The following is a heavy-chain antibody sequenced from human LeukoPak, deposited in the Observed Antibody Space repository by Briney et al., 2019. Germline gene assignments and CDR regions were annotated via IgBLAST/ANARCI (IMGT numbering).Heavy chain of an antibody. CDR1: GGSISSSSHY. Sequence: PSETLSLTCTVSGGSISSSSHYWGWIRQPPGKGLEWIGSIYYSGSTYYNPSLKSRVTISVDTSKNQFSLKLSSVTAADTAVYYCASPSAVVVTAIHYWGQGTLVTVSS. J-gene: IGHJ4*02. CDR2: IYYSGST. CDR3: ASPSAVVVTAIHY. V-gene: IGHV4-39*01. D-gene: IGHD2-21*02.